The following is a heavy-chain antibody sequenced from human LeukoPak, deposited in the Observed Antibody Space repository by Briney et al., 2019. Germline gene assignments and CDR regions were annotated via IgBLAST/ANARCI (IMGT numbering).Heavy chain of an antibody. CDR2: IYSNGIT. Sequence: SETLSLTCTVSGGSIFSYYFNWIRQPPGKGLEWIGYIYSNGITNYNPSLRSRGTISIATSKNQFSLRLRSVTAADTAIYYCARRAYYDTSGYYPASGYFDLWGRGTLVTVSS. CDR3: ARRAYYDTSGYYPASGYFDL. J-gene: IGHJ2*01. V-gene: IGHV4-4*08. D-gene: IGHD3-22*01. CDR1: GGSIFSYY.